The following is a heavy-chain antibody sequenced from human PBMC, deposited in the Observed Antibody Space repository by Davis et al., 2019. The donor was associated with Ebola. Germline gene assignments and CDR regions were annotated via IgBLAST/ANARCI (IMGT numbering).Heavy chain of an antibody. V-gene: IGHV4-61*01. Sequence: PSETLSLTCTVSGGSVSSGSYYWSWIRQPPGKGLEWIGYIYYSGSTNYNPSLKSRVTISVDTSKNQFSLKLSSVTAADTAVYYCAKRRSITIRGDFDYWGQGTQVTVSS. CDR2: IYYSGST. CDR1: GGSVSSGSYY. D-gene: IGHD3-10*01. J-gene: IGHJ4*02. CDR3: AKRRSITIRGDFDY.